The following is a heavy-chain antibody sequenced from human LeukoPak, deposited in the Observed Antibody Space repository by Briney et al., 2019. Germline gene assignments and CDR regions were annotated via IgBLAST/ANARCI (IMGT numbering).Heavy chain of an antibody. CDR2: IIPILGIA. V-gene: IGHV1-69*04. CDR1: GGTFSSYA. CDR3: ARAGFSGSYRLDYFDY. D-gene: IGHD1-26*01. Sequence: ASVKVSCKASGGTFSSYAISWVRQAPGQGLEWMGRIIPILGIANYARKFQGRVTITAGKSTSTAYMELSSLRSEDTAVYYCARAGFSGSYRLDYFDYWGQGTLVTVSS. J-gene: IGHJ4*02.